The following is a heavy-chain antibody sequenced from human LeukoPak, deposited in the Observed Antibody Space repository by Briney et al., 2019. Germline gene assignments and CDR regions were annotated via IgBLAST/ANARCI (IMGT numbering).Heavy chain of an antibody. Sequence: GASVKVSCKASGYTFTSYGISWVRQAPGQGLEWMGWISAYNGNTNYAQKLQGRVTMTTDTSTSTAYMELRSLRSDDTAVYYCARDSNDFWSGYYQSADTVFGYWGQGTLVTVSS. D-gene: IGHD3-3*01. CDR1: GYTFTSYG. J-gene: IGHJ4*02. CDR2: ISAYNGNT. V-gene: IGHV1-18*01. CDR3: ARDSNDFWSGYYQSADTVFGY.